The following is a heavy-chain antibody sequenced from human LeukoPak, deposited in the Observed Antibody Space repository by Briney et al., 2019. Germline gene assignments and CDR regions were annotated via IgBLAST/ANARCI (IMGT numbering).Heavy chain of an antibody. Sequence: SETLSLTCTVSGGSISSSSYYWGWIRQPPGKGLEWIGSIYYSGSTYHNPSLKSRVTISVDTSKNQFSLKLSSVTAADTAVYYCARDGYFRGSAFDIWGQGTMVTVSS. D-gene: IGHD2-21*01. CDR2: IYYSGST. V-gene: IGHV4-39*07. J-gene: IGHJ3*02. CDR3: ARDGYFRGSAFDI. CDR1: GGSISSSSYY.